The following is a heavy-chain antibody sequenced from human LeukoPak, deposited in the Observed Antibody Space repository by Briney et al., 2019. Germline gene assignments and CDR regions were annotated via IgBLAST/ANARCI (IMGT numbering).Heavy chain of an antibody. D-gene: IGHD3-22*01. V-gene: IGHV3-30-3*01. CDR3: AGDEGHYYDHFDY. Sequence: GGSLRLSCAASGFTFSSYAMSWARQAPGKGLEWVAVISYDGSNKYYADSVKGRFTISRDNSKNTLYLQMNSLRAEDTAVYYCAGDEGHYYDHFDYWGQGTLVTVSS. CDR1: GFTFSSYA. CDR2: ISYDGSNK. J-gene: IGHJ4*02.